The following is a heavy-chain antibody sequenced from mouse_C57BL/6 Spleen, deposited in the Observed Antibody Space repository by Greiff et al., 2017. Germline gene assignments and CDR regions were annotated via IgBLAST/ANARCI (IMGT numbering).Heavy chain of an antibody. CDR2: LHPSDSDT. J-gene: IGHJ3*01. CDR3: ANYSDTSWFAY. CDR1: GYTFTSYW. Sequence: QVQLQQPGAELVKPGASVKVSCKASGYTFTSYWMHWVKQRPGQGLAWIGRLHPSDSDTNYNQKVKGKATLTVDKSSSSAYMQLSSLTSEDSAVYYCANYSDTSWFAYWGQGTLVTVSA. D-gene: IGHD1-1*01. V-gene: IGHV1-74*01.